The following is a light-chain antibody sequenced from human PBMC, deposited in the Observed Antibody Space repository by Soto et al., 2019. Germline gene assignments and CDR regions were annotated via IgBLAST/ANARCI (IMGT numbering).Light chain of an antibody. CDR2: DAS. V-gene: IGKV3-20*01. J-gene: IGKJ3*01. CDR3: QQYGSSPGLFT. CDR1: QSVSSTY. Sequence: EIVLTQSPGTLSLSPGERATLSCRASQSVSSTYLAWYQQKPGQAPRLLIYDASRRATGIPDRFSGSGSGTDFTLTISRLETEDFAVYYCQQYGSSPGLFTFGPGTKVDIK.